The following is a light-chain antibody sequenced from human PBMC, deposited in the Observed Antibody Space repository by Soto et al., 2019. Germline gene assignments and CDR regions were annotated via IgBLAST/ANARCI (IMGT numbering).Light chain of an antibody. CDR2: GAS. V-gene: IGKV3-15*01. CDR1: QSVSSN. CDR3: QQYNNWWT. Sequence: EIVMTQSPATLSVSPGERATLSCRAGQSVSSNLAWYQQKPGQAPRLLIYGASTRATGIPARFSGSGSGTEFTLTISSLQSGDFAVYYCQQYNNWWTFGQGTKVEIK. J-gene: IGKJ1*01.